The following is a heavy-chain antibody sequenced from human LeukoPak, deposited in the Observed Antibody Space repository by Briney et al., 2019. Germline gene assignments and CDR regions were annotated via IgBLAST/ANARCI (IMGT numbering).Heavy chain of an antibody. V-gene: IGHV4-38-2*02. CDR2: IYHSGST. Sequence: SETLSLTCAVSGYSISSCYYWGWIRQPPGKGLEWIGSIYHSGSTYYNPSLKSRVTISVDTSKNQFSLKLSSVTAADTAVYYCARDYYGSGSYDYWGQGTLVTVSS. D-gene: IGHD3-10*01. J-gene: IGHJ4*02. CDR1: GYSISSCYY. CDR3: ARDYYGSGSYDY.